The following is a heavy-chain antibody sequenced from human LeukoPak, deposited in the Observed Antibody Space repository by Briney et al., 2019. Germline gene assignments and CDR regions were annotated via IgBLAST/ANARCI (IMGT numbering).Heavy chain of an antibody. CDR1: GFTFSNYS. J-gene: IGHJ4*02. Sequence: GGSLRLSCAASGFTFSNYSLTWVRQAPGKGLEWVSGISGNGGSTSYADSVKGRFTISRDNSKNTLYLQRNSLRAEDTAVYYCAKDRSSSTSCSNYWGQGTLVTVSS. CDR2: ISGNGGST. D-gene: IGHD2-2*01. V-gene: IGHV3-23*01. CDR3: AKDRSSSTSCSNY.